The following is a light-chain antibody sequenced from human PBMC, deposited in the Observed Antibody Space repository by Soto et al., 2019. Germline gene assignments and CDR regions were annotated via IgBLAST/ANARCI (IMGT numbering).Light chain of an antibody. Sequence: DIQMTQSPSSLSASVGDRVTIPCRASQSISSYLNWYQQKPGKAPKLLIYAASSLQSGVPSRFSGSGSGTDFTLTINSLQPEDFATYYCQQFNNWPVTFGPGTKVDI. J-gene: IGKJ3*01. CDR2: AAS. V-gene: IGKV1-39*01. CDR1: QSISSY. CDR3: QQFNNWPVT.